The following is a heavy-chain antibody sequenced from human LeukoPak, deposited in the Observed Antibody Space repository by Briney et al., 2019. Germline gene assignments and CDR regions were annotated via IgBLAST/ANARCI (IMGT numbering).Heavy chain of an antibody. D-gene: IGHD2-2*01. Sequence: GGSLRLSCAASGFTFSTYAMHWVRQAPGEGLDWVAVISYDGSNKYYADSVKGRFTISRDNSKNTLYLQMNSLRAEDTAVYYCAKDKAVPAAYYYYGMDVWGQGTTVIVSS. CDR2: ISYDGSNK. J-gene: IGHJ6*02. V-gene: IGHV3-30*04. CDR1: GFTFSTYA. CDR3: AKDKAVPAAYYYYGMDV.